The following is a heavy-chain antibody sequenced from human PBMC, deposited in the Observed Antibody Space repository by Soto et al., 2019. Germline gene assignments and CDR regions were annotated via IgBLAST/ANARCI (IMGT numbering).Heavy chain of an antibody. Sequence: ASVKVSCKASGYTFSNYGISWVRQATGQGLEWMGWMNPNSGNTVYAQKFQGRVTMTRNTSISTAYMELSSLRSEDTAVYYCARERSYGLDYWGQGTLVTVSS. CDR3: ARERSYGLDY. V-gene: IGHV1-8*02. J-gene: IGHJ4*02. CDR2: MNPNSGNT. D-gene: IGHD5-18*01. CDR1: GYTFSNYG.